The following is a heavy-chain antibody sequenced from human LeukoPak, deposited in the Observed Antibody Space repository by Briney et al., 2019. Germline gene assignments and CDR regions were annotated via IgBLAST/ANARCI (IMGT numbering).Heavy chain of an antibody. Sequence: PGGSLRLSCAASGFTFSNYAMSWVRQPPGKGLEWIGEIYDSGSTNYNPSLKSRVTISIDKSKKQFSLTLSSMTAADTAVYYCARNGGNSDFDYWGQGTLVTVSS. CDR2: IYDSGST. D-gene: IGHD4-23*01. V-gene: IGHV4-4*02. CDR3: ARNGGNSDFDY. J-gene: IGHJ4*02. CDR1: GFTFSNYAM.